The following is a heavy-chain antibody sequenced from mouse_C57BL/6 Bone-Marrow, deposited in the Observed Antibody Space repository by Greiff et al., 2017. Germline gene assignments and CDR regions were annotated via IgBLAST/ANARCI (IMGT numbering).Heavy chain of an antibody. Sequence: VQLQQSGPGLVKPSQSLSLTCSVTGYSITSGYYWNWIRQFPGNKLEWMGYISYDGSNNYNPSLKNRISITRDTSKNQFFLKLNSVTTEDTATYYCASGAYYSNYVAMDYWGQGTSVTVSS. CDR2: ISYDGSN. CDR3: ASGAYYSNYVAMDY. V-gene: IGHV3-6*01. J-gene: IGHJ4*01. D-gene: IGHD2-5*01. CDR1: GYSITSGYY.